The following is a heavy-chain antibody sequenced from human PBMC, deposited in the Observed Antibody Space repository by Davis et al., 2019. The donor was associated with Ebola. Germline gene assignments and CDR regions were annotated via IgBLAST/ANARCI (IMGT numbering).Heavy chain of an antibody. CDR1: GGSFSGYY. Sequence: PSETLSLTCAVYGGSFSGYYWSWIRQSPGKGLEWIGEINPGGTTKYIPSLKSRVSISVDTSKNQFSLKLSSVTAADTAIYYCARGGASSKYFDYWGQGSLVTVSS. CDR3: ARGGASSKYFDY. CDR2: INPGGTT. D-gene: IGHD1-26*01. J-gene: IGHJ4*02. V-gene: IGHV4-34*01.